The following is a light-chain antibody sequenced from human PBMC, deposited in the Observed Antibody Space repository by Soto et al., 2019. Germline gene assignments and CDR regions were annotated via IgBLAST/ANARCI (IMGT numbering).Light chain of an antibody. CDR3: SSYTSSSTRV. J-gene: IGLJ1*01. CDR2: EVS. Sequence: QSVLAQPASVSGSPGQSITISCTGTSSDVGGYNYVSWYQQHPGKAPKLMIYEVSNRPSGVSNRFSGSKSGNTASLTISGLQAEDEADYYCSSYTSSSTRVFGTGKKV. CDR1: SSDVGGYNY. V-gene: IGLV2-14*01.